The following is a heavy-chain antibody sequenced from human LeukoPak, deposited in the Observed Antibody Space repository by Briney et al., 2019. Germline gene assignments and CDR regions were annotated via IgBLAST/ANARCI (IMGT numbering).Heavy chain of an antibody. CDR2: VYYTGST. D-gene: IGHD1-26*01. V-gene: IGHV4-39*07. Sequence: SETLSLTCYVSGDSISSGDYYWAWSRQPPGKGPEWIGSVYYTGSTHYNPSLQSRVSISRDTSNNHFSLKLNSVTAADTAVYYCARDSLANSKWELLRLYAFDIWGQGTMVTVSS. CDR3: ARDSLANSKWELLRLYAFDI. CDR1: GDSISSGDYY. J-gene: IGHJ3*02.